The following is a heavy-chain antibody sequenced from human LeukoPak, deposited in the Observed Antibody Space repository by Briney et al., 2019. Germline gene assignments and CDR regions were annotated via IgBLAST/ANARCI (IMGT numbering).Heavy chain of an antibody. J-gene: IGHJ6*04. V-gene: IGHV3-15*01. Sequence: GGSLRLSCAASAFTFSNAWMSWVRQAPGKGLEWVGRIKSKTDGGTTDYAAPVKGRFTISRDDSKNTLYLQMNSLKTEDTAVYYCTTEGGAAGPQRGMDVWGNGTTVTVSS. CDR3: TTEGGAAGPQRGMDV. CDR1: AFTFSNAW. CDR2: IKSKTDGGTT. D-gene: IGHD6-13*01.